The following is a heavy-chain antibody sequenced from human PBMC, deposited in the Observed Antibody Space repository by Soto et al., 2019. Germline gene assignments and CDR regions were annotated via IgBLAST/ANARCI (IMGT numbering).Heavy chain of an antibody. CDR1: GGSISSGGYY. J-gene: IGHJ3*02. D-gene: IGHD2-2*01. V-gene: IGHV4-31*03. CDR3: ARDRKTGCSGNTCYEQDAFDI. Sequence: QVQVQESGPGLVKPSQTLTLTCTVSGGSISSGGYYWTWIRQHPGKGLEWLGNVHYSGTTYYNPSLKSRVTISVDTYKNHFSLKLSSVTAADTAVYYCARDRKTGCSGNTCYEQDAFDIWGQGTMVTVSS. CDR2: VHYSGTT.